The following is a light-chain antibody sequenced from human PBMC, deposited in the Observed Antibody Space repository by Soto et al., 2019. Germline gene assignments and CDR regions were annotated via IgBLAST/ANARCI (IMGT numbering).Light chain of an antibody. J-gene: IGKJ4*01. Sequence: DIQMTQSPSSLFASVGDRVTITCRASQSINSYLNWYQQKPGKAPKLLIYGASNLETGVPSRFSGSGSGTDFTLTISSLQPEDFATYYCQQYYSNPRTFGRGTKLEIK. CDR2: GAS. CDR1: QSINSY. V-gene: IGKV1-39*01. CDR3: QQYYSNPRT.